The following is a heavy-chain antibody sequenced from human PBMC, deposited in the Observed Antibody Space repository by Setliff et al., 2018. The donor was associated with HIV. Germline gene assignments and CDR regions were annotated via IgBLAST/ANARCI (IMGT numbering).Heavy chain of an antibody. CDR2: IYNCGGT. CDR1: GFTVSSNY. V-gene: IGHV3-66*01. D-gene: IGHD3-10*01. Sequence: PGGSLRLSCAASGFTVSSNYMSWVRQAPGKGLEWVSVIYNCGGTYYADSVKGRFTISRDNSKNTLYLQMNSLRAEDTAVYYCAREKTTLVRGVIIFQIFDYWGQGKLVTVSS. J-gene: IGHJ4*02. CDR3: AREKTTLVRGVIIFQIFDY.